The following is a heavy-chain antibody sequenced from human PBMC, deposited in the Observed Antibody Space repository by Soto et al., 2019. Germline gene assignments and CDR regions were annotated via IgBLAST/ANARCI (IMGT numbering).Heavy chain of an antibody. CDR3: ASLIYYDSSGYYEGDAFDI. CDR1: GGSISSYY. J-gene: IGHJ3*02. Sequence: SETLSLTCTVSGGSISSYYWSWIRQPPGKGLEWIGYIYYSGSTNYNPSLKSRVTISVDTSKNQFSLKLSSVTAADTAVYYCASLIYYDSSGYYEGDAFDIWGQGTMVTVSS. D-gene: IGHD3-22*01. V-gene: IGHV4-59*01. CDR2: IYYSGST.